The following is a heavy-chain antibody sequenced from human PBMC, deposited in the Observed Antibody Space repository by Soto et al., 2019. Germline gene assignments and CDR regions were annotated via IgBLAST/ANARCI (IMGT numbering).Heavy chain of an antibody. CDR3: ARLRRPKYGSRYYFDY. Sequence: QLQLQESGPGLVKPSETLSLTCTVSGGSISSSSYYWCWIRQPPGKGLELIGSIYYSGSTYYNPSLTSRVTISVDTSKNQFSLKLSSVTAADTAVYYCARLRRPKYGSRYYFDYWGQGTLVTVSS. J-gene: IGHJ4*02. CDR2: IYYSGST. V-gene: IGHV4-39*01. D-gene: IGHD3-10*01. CDR1: GGSISSSSYY.